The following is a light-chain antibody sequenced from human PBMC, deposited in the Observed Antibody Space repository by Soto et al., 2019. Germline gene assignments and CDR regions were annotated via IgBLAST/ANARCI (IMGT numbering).Light chain of an antibody. Sequence: DIQMTQSPSSLSASVGDRVTITCRASQSISSYLNWYQQKPGKAPKLLIYAASSLQSGVPSRFSSSGSGTDFTLTISSLKPEYFATYYCQQSYSTPRFTFGPGTKVDI. CDR2: AAS. CDR1: QSISSY. J-gene: IGKJ3*01. CDR3: QQSYSTPRFT. V-gene: IGKV1-39*01.